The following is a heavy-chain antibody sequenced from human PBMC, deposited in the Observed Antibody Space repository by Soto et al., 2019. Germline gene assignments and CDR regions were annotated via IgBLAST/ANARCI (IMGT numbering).Heavy chain of an antibody. V-gene: IGHV3-7*01. CDR1: GIIFSNSW. CDR2: INQDGSEK. D-gene: IGHD3-10*01. Sequence: EVQLVESGGGLVQPGGSLRLSCATSGIIFSNSWMSWVRQAPGKGLEWVANINQDGSEKYYVDSVKGRFTISRDNAKNSLYLQMNSLRAEDTAVYYCASSPLWFGELLSNWFDPWGQGTLVTVSS. CDR3: ASSPLWFGELLSNWFDP. J-gene: IGHJ5*02.